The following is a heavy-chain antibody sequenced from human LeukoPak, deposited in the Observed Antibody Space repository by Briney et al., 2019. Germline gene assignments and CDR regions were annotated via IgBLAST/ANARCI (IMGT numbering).Heavy chain of an antibody. J-gene: IGHJ5*02. V-gene: IGHV4-61*01. Sequence: SSETLSLTCTVSGGSVSRGSYYWSWIRQPPGKGLEWIGYIYYSGSTNYNPSLKSRVTISVDTSKNQFSLKLSSVTAADTAVYYCARDPRSSGYCSGGSCSDWFDPWGQGTLVTVSS. CDR1: GGSVSRGSYY. CDR2: IYYSGST. D-gene: IGHD2-15*01. CDR3: ARDPRSSGYCSGGSCSDWFDP.